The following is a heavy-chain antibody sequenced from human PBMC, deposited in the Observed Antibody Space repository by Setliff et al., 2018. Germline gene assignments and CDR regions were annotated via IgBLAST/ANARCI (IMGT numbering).Heavy chain of an antibody. CDR1: GFSFSNYA. V-gene: IGHV3-23*01. J-gene: IGHJ3*01. CDR3: AKVYRDYGNSVDAFDV. CDR2: FRGGGGPT. D-gene: IGHD4-17*01. Sequence: PGESLKISCAGSGFSFSNYAMSWVRQAPGMGLDWVSSFRGGGGPTYYADSVKGRFTISRDISKNTVYLQMNSLRVEDTAVYFCAKVYRDYGNSVDAFDVWGQGTMVTVS.